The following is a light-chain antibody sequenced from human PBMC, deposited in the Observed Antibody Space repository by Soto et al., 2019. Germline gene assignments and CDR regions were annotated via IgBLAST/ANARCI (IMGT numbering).Light chain of an antibody. V-gene: IGKV4-1*01. CDR3: QQYYSTPRT. CDR1: QNVLYSSNNKNY. Sequence: DIVITQSPGSLSVSLGGRATINCKSSQNVLYSSNNKNYLAWYQQKPGQPPKLLIYWASTRESGVPDRFSGSGSGTDFTLTISSLQAEDVAVYYCQQYYSTPRTFGQGTKVDIK. J-gene: IGKJ1*01. CDR2: WAS.